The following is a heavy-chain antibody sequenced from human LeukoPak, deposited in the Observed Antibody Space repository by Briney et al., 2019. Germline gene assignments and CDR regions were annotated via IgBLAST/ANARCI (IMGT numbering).Heavy chain of an antibody. J-gene: IGHJ4*02. CDR3: ARGGYYDSSGYYRFDY. CDR2: THHSGTT. CDR1: GYSISSGSY. V-gene: IGHV4-38-2*02. D-gene: IGHD3-22*01. Sequence: SEALSLTCTVSGYSISSGSYWGWIRQPPGKGLEWIGSTHHSGTTYYNPSLKSRVTISIDTSKNQFSLMLSSVTAADTAVYYCARGGYYDSSGYYRFDYWGQGTLVTVSS.